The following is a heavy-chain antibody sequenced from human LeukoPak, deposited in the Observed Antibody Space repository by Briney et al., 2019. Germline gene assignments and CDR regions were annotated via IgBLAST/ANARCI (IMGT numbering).Heavy chain of an antibody. CDR3: ASLYYDILTGYTSDAFDI. CDR2: IHYSGST. J-gene: IGHJ3*02. V-gene: IGHV4-39*07. CDR1: GGSISSSSYY. Sequence: SETLSLTCTVSGGSISSSSYYWGWIRQPPGKGLEWIGSIHYSGSTYYNPSLKSRVTISVDTSKNQFSLKLSSVTAADTAVYYCASLYYDILTGYTSDAFDIWGQGTMVTVSS. D-gene: IGHD3-9*01.